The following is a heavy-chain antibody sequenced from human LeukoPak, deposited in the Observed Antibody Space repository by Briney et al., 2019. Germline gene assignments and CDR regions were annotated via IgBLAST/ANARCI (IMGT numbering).Heavy chain of an antibody. D-gene: IGHD2-2*01. V-gene: IGHV3-30*04. Sequence: PGWSLRLSCAASGFTFSSYAMHWVRQAPGKGLEWVAVISYDGSNKYYADSVKGRFTISRDNSKNTLYLQMNSLRAEDTAVYYCANGGGFTVVPAAIWGQGTLVTVSS. J-gene: IGHJ4*02. CDR2: ISYDGSNK. CDR1: GFTFSSYA. CDR3: ANGGGFTVVPAAI.